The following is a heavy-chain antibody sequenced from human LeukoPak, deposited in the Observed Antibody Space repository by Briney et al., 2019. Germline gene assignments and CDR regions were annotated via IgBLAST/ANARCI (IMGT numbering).Heavy chain of an antibody. Sequence: EASGPTLVGPTQPLPLTCTFSGFSLSPTGEGVGWIRQPPGKALEWLAVIYWNGDNYYSPSLKSRLTITKDTSKNHVVLTMTNMVPVDTATYYCAHTIYANGGPYHFDYWGQGTLVTVSS. CDR1: GFSLSPTGEG. D-gene: IGHD2-8*01. V-gene: IGHV2-5*01. J-gene: IGHJ4*02. CDR3: AHTIYANGGPYHFDY. CDR2: IYWNGDN.